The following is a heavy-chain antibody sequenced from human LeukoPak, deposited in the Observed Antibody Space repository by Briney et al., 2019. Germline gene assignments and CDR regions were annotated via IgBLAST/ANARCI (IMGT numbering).Heavy chain of an antibody. D-gene: IGHD2-8*01. J-gene: IGHJ5*02. V-gene: IGHV3-23*01. Sequence: GGSLRHSRAASGFTFSSYVMIWVRHAPGEGLEWVSGICGSGGSTYYADSVKGRFTISRDNSKNTLYLQMNSLRAEDTAVYYCAKGRGKMLAGNWFDPWGQGTLGTVSS. CDR2: ICGSGGST. CDR1: GFTFSSYV. CDR3: AKGRGKMLAGNWFDP.